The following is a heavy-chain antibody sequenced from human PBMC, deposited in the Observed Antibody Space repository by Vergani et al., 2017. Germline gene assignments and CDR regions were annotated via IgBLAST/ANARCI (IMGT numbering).Heavy chain of an antibody. D-gene: IGHD2-15*01. J-gene: IGHJ6*02. CDR1: GFTFSSYW. CDR3: ARGKDCGGSSCNGSPYYGLDL. CDR2: INTDGSWT. Sequence: VHLVESGGGVVQPGRSLTLSCVASGFTFSSYWMHWVRHTPEKGLVWVSRINTDGSWTTYADSVKGRFTISRDNAKNTLYLQMNSLRVEETAVYYCARGKDCGGSSCNGSPYYGLDLWGQGTTVTVSS. V-gene: IGHV3-74*01.